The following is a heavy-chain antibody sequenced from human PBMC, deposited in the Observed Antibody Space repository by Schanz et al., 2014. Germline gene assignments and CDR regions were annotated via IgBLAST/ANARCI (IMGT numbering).Heavy chain of an antibody. CDR2: IGGSGDST. D-gene: IGHD3-9*01. J-gene: IGHJ4*02. CDR3: AKHVRSLTGNDY. CDR1: GYTFTSHG. Sequence: VQLVQSGAEVKKPGASVKVSCKASGYTFTSHGISWVRQAPGKGLEWVSGIGGSGDSTHYADSVKGRFIISRDNSKNTLYLQVNSLRAEDTAVYYCAKHVRSLTGNDYWGQGTLVTVSS. V-gene: IGHV3-23*04.